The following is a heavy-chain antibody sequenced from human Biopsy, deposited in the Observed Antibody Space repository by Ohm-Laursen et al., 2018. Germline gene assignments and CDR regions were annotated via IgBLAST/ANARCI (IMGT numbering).Heavy chain of an antibody. CDR3: ARHAPSYSGSYWGYFDL. V-gene: IGHV4-59*08. D-gene: IGHD1-26*01. J-gene: IGHJ2*01. CDR2: IYYTGST. Sequence: SETLSLTCTVSGGSISSYYWSWIRQPPGKGLEWIGYIYYTGSTNYNPSLKSRVPISVDTSMNHLSLRLTSATAADTAVYYCARHAPSYSGSYWGYFDLWGRGTLVTVSS. CDR1: GGSISSYY.